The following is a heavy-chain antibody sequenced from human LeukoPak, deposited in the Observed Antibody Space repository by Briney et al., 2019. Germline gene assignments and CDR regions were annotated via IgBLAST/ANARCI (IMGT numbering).Heavy chain of an antibody. Sequence: GSLRLSCTASGFTFSNYWMGWVRQAPGKGLEWVANIKEDGTMIYYVDSVKGRFTISRDNAKNSLYLQMNSVRDEDTAVYYCARVVDYGWFDPWGQGTLVAVSS. CDR3: ARVVDYGWFDP. CDR1: GFTFSNYW. CDR2: IKEDGTMI. J-gene: IGHJ5*02. D-gene: IGHD3-16*01. V-gene: IGHV3-7*01.